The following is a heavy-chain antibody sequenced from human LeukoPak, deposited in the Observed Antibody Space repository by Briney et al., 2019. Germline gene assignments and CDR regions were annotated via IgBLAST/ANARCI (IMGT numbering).Heavy chain of an antibody. CDR2: IGTAGDT. J-gene: IGHJ4*02. V-gene: IGHV3-13*01. CDR3: ARWSGGELDY. Sequence: LEWVSAIGTAGDTYYPGSVKGRFTISRENAKNSLYLQMNSLRAGDTAVYYCARWSGGELDYWGQGTLVTVSS. D-gene: IGHD2-21*01.